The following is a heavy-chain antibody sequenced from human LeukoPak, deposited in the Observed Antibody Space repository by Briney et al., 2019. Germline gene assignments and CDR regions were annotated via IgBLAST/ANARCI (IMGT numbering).Heavy chain of an antibody. D-gene: IGHD2-15*01. J-gene: IGHJ6*02. Sequence: GGSLRLSCAASGFTFSTYAIHWVRQAPGKGPEWLAVISYDGSTKYYADSVKGRVTISRDNSKNTMYLQMDSLRPEDTAVFYCAKAYCTGGSCYGRYYYGMDVWGQGTTVTVSS. CDR3: AKAYCTGGSCYGRYYYGMDV. V-gene: IGHV3-30*18. CDR1: GFTFSTYA. CDR2: ISYDGSTK.